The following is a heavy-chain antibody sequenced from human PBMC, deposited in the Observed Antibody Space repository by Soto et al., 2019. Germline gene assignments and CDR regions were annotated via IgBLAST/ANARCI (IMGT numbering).Heavy chain of an antibody. V-gene: IGHV4-39*01. D-gene: IGHD4-17*01. CDR2: IYYSGST. CDR3: ARQDYGADFDY. Sequence: SETLSLTCTVSGGSISSSSYYWGWIRQPPGKGLEWIGSIYYSGSTYYNPSLKSRVTISVDTSKNQFSLKLSSVTAADTAVYYCARQDYGADFDYWGQGTLVTVSS. J-gene: IGHJ4*02. CDR1: GGSISSSSYY.